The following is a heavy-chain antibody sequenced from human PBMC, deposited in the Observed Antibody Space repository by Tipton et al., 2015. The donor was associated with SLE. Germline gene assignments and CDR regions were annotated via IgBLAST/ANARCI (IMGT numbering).Heavy chain of an antibody. Sequence: SLRLSCAASGFSVSNKYMTWVRQAPGKGLEWVSLISSGGTTQYADSVKGRFTVSRDNAKNSLYLQMNSLRAEDTAVYYCARGGYYYDSSGYSDYWGQGTLVTVSS. CDR3: ARGGYYYDSSGYSDY. J-gene: IGHJ4*02. D-gene: IGHD3-22*01. CDR2: ISSGGTT. CDR1: GFSVSNKY. V-gene: IGHV3-66*01.